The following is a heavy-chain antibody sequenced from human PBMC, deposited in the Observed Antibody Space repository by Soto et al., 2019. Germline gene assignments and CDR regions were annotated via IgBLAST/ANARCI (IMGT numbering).Heavy chain of an antibody. J-gene: IGHJ6*02. D-gene: IGHD2-15*01. CDR1: GGSISSGGYS. Sequence: SETLSLTCAVSGGSISSGGYSWSWIRQPPGKGLEWIGYIYHSGSTYYNPSLKSRVTISVDRSKNQFSLKLSSVTAADTAVYYCARDRGLVAMDVWGQGTTVTVSS. CDR2: IYHSGST. V-gene: IGHV4-30-2*01. CDR3: ARDRGLVAMDV.